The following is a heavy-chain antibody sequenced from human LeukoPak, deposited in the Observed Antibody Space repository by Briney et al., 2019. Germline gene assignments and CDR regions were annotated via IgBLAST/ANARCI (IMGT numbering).Heavy chain of an antibody. J-gene: IGHJ4*02. Sequence: GGSLRLSCAASGFTFSSYGMHWVHQAPGKGLEWVAVIWYDGSNKYYADSVKGRFTISRDNSKDTLYLQMNSLRAEDTAVYYCARDRYDSGGYTDYWGQGTLVTVSS. V-gene: IGHV3-33*01. D-gene: IGHD3-22*01. CDR2: IWYDGSNK. CDR1: GFTFSSYG. CDR3: ARDRYDSGGYTDY.